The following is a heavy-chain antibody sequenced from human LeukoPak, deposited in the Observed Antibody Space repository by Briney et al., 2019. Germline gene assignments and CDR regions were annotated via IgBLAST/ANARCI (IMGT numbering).Heavy chain of an antibody. D-gene: IGHD6-6*01. J-gene: IGHJ4*02. V-gene: IGHV3-21*01. Sequence: GGSLRLSCAASGFTFSSYSMNWVRQAPGKGLEWVSSISSSSSYIYYADSVKGRFTISRDNAKNSLYLQMNSLRAEDTAVYYCARRGTLGGSSPIDYWGQGTLVTVSS. CDR3: ARRGTLGGSSPIDY. CDR1: GFTFSSYS. CDR2: ISSSSSYI.